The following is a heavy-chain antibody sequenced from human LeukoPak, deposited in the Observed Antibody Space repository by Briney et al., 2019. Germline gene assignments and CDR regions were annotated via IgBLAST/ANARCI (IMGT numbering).Heavy chain of an antibody. J-gene: IGHJ4*02. D-gene: IGHD3-10*01. Sequence: ASVKVSCKASGYTFTSYYMHWVGQAPGQGLEWMGIINPSGGSTSYAQKFQGRVTMTRDTSTSTVYMELSSLRSEDTAVYYCARDPGGSGSYYNLGDEWGQGTLVTVSS. V-gene: IGHV1-46*01. CDR3: ARDPGGSGSYYNLGDE. CDR2: INPSGGST. CDR1: GYTFTSYY.